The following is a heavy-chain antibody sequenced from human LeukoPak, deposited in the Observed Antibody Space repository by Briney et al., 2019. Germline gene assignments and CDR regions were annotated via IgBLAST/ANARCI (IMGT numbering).Heavy chain of an antibody. J-gene: IGHJ5*02. D-gene: IGHD6-13*01. V-gene: IGHV1-69*04. CDR3: ARVIAAAGKNWFDP. CDR2: IIPILGIA. Sequence: ASVKVSCKASGGTFSSYAISWVRQAPGQGLEWMGRIIPILGIANYAQKFQGRVTITADKSTSTAYMELSSLRSEDTAVYYCARVIAAAGKNWFDPWGQGTLVTVSS. CDR1: GGTFSSYA.